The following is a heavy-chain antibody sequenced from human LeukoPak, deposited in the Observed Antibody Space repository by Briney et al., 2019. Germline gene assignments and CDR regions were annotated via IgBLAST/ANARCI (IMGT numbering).Heavy chain of an antibody. CDR3: TTDPKSPQLLGFGELDLVDI. Sequence: GGSLRLSCAASRFTFSNAWMSWVRQAPGKGREWVGRIKSKTDSGTTDYAAPVKGRFTISRDDSKNTLYLQMNSLKTEDTAVYYCTTDPKSPQLLGFGELDLVDIWGQGTMVTVSS. V-gene: IGHV3-15*01. D-gene: IGHD3-10*01. CDR1: RFTFSNAW. J-gene: IGHJ3*02. CDR2: IKSKTDSGTT.